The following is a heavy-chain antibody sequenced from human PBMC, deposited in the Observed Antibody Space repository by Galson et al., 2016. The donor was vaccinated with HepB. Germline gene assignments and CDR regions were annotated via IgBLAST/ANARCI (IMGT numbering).Heavy chain of an antibody. Sequence: SLRLSCAASGFTFNNYGMTWVRQAPGKGLEVVSSISRSGDSTDYADSVKGRFTISRDNSKNTLSLQMNSLEAEDTAVYYCVQGSTAPAVWGKGTTVTVSS. CDR1: GFTFNNYG. D-gene: IGHD1-26*01. CDR3: VQGSTAPAV. J-gene: IGHJ6*04. V-gene: IGHV3-23*01. CDR2: ISRSGDST.